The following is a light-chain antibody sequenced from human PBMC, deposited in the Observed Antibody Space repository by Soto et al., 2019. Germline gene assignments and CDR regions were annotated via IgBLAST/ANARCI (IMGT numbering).Light chain of an antibody. Sequence: QSGLTQPASVSGSPGQSITISCTGTSSDVGAYNYVSWHQHHPGKAPKLMIYGVSNRPSGVSNRFSGSKSGNTASLTISGLQGEDEADYYCSSYTRSSTWVFGGGTKVTVL. J-gene: IGLJ3*02. CDR1: SSDVGAYNY. CDR3: SSYTRSSTWV. V-gene: IGLV2-14*01. CDR2: GVS.